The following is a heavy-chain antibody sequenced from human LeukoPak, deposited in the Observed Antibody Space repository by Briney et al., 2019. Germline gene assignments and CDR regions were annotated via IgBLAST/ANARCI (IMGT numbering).Heavy chain of an antibody. CDR1: GGSISSYY. CDR3: AKDWHDFWSGTADL. V-gene: IGHV4-59*01. CDR2: IYYSGST. D-gene: IGHD3-3*01. J-gene: IGHJ2*01. Sequence: PSETLSLTCAVSGGSISSYYWSWIRQPPGKGLEWIGYIYYSGSTNYNPSLKSRVTISVDTSKNQFSLKLSSVTAADTAVYYCAKDWHDFWSGTADLWGRGTLVTVFS.